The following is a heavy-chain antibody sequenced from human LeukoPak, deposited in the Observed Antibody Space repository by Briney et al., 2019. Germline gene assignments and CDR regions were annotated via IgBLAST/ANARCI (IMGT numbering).Heavy chain of an antibody. J-gene: IGHJ4*02. Sequence: RGSLRLSCAASGFAISSYTMNWVRLAPGKGLEWVSSISSSGSKMYYADSLKGRFTVSRDNAKNSLYLQMNSLRAEDTAVYYCARALEADYWGQGTLVTVSS. CDR2: ISSSGSKM. V-gene: IGHV3-21*01. CDR1: GFAISSYT. CDR3: ARALEADY.